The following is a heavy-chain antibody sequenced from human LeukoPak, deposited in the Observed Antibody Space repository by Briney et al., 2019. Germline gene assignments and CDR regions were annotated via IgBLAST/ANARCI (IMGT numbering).Heavy chain of an antibody. CDR2: IYPGDSDT. CDR3: ARQGDSSWLNKFDY. D-gene: IGHD6-13*01. Sequence: GESLKISCKGSGYSFSSHWIGWMRQMSGKGLEWMGIIYPGDSDTKYSPSFQGQVTISADKSISTAYLQWSSLKASDTAMYYCARQGDSSWLNKFDYWGQGTLVTVSS. V-gene: IGHV5-51*01. J-gene: IGHJ4*02. CDR1: GYSFSSHW.